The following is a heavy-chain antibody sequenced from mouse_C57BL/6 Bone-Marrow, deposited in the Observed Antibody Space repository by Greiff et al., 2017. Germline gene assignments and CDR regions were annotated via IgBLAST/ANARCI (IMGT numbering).Heavy chain of an antibody. CDR2: INPGSGGT. J-gene: IGHJ2*01. D-gene: IGHD1-1*01. V-gene: IGHV1-54*01. Sequence: VQLQQSGAELVRPGTSVKVSCKASGYAFTNYLIEWVKQRPGQGLEWIGVINPGSGGTNYNEKFKGKATLTADKSSSTAYMQLSSLTSEDSAVYFCARWGYGNLVLFDYWGQGTTLTVSS. CDR3: ARWGYGNLVLFDY. CDR1: GYAFTNYL.